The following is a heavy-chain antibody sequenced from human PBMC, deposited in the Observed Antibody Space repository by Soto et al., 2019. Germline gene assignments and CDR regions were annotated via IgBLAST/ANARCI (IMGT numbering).Heavy chain of an antibody. J-gene: IGHJ4*02. CDR1: GFTFSSYA. CDR2: ISGSGGST. Sequence: EVQLLESGGGLVQPGGSLRLSCAASGFTFSSYAMSWVRQPPGKGLEWVSAISGSGGSTYYADSVKGRFTISRDNSKNTLYLQMNSLRAEDTAVYYCAKGSIAAAGTGNSLDYWGQGTLVTVSS. V-gene: IGHV3-23*01. CDR3: AKGSIAAAGTGNSLDY. D-gene: IGHD6-13*01.